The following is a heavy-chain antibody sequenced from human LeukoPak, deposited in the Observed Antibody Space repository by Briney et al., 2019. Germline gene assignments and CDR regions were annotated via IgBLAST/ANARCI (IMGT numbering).Heavy chain of an antibody. D-gene: IGHD2-2*01. Sequence: GSSVKVSCTASGGTFSSYAISWVRQAPGQGLGWMGGIIPIFGTANYAQKFQGRVTITADESTSTAYMELSSLRSEDTAVYYCARGSSTSKEFDYWGQGTLVTVSS. V-gene: IGHV1-69*01. J-gene: IGHJ4*02. CDR2: IIPIFGTA. CDR3: ARGSSTSKEFDY. CDR1: GGTFSSYA.